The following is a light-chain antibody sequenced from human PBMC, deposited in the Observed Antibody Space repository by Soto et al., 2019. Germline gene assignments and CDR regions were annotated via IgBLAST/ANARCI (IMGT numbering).Light chain of an antibody. J-gene: IGKJ1*01. CDR1: QSVSSN. Sequence: EIVMTQSPATLSVSPGERATLSCRASQSVSSNLDWYQQKPDQAPKLHIFGASTRATGIPARFCGSWSGTEFTLTISSLQSDDFAFYYCQQYNNWLETFGQGTKVDIK. V-gene: IGKV3-15*01. CDR2: GAS. CDR3: QQYNNWLET.